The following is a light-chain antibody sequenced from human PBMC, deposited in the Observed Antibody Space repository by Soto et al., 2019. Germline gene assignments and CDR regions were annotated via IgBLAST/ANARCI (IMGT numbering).Light chain of an antibody. CDR3: CSYAGSYV. J-gene: IGLJ1*01. CDR1: SSDVGGYNY. CDR2: DVS. Sequence: QSVLTQPRSVSGSPGQSVTISCTGTSSDVGGYNYVSWYQQHPGKAPKLMIYDVSKRPSGVPDRFSGSKSGNTASLTISGLQAEDEADYYCCSYAGSYVFGT. V-gene: IGLV2-11*01.